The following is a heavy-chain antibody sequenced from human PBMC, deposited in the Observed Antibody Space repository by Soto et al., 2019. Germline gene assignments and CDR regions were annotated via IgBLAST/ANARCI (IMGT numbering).Heavy chain of an antibody. CDR2: IYYSGST. CDR1: GGSISSYY. Sequence: TLSLTCTVSGGSISSYYWSWIRQPPGKGLEWIGYIYYSGSTNYNPSLKSRVTISVDTSKNQFSLKLSSVTAADTAVYYCARLVSYYYGSGNNPYYFDYWGQGTLVTVSS. CDR3: ARLVSYYYGSGNNPYYFDY. V-gene: IGHV4-59*08. J-gene: IGHJ4*02. D-gene: IGHD3-10*01.